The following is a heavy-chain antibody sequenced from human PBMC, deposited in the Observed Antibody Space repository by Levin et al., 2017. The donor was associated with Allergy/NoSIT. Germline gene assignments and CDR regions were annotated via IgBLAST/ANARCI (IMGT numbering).Heavy chain of an antibody. V-gene: IGHV4-59*01. D-gene: IGHD6-13*01. Sequence: SQTLSLTCTVSGGSITNSYWSWIRQPPGKGLEWIGYIYYSGSTNYNPSLKSRVTISVDTSKNQFSLKLSTVTAADSAVYYCARDRTKAAAGGGHYDYGMDVWGQGTMVTVSS. CDR2: IYYSGST. J-gene: IGHJ6*02. CDR1: GGSITNSY. CDR3: ARDRTKAAAGGGHYDYGMDV.